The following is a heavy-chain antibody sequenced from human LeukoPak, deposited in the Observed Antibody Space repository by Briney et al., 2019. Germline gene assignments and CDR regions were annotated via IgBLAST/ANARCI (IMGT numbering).Heavy chain of an antibody. D-gene: IGHD6-13*01. CDR1: GYTFTGYY. CDR2: INPNSGGT. J-gene: IGHJ4*02. Sequence: ASVKVSCKASGYTFTGYYMHWVRQAPGQGVEGMGWINPNSGGTNYAQKLQGRVTMTRDTSISTAYMKLSRLRSDDTAVYYCARDPGYSNPKATHFDYWGQGTLVTVSS. CDR3: ARDPGYSNPKATHFDY. V-gene: IGHV1-2*02.